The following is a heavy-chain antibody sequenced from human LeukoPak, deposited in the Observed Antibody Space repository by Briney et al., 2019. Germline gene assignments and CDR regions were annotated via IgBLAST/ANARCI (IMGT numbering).Heavy chain of an antibody. Sequence: ASVKVSCKASGYTFTNYEINRVRQATGPGLEWMGWMNPNSGDTAYAQKFQDRVTMTRSTSISTAYMELSSLRSEDTAVHYCARGLGSYDSSELTWPMISFWGQGTLVTVSS. CDR3: ARGLGSYDSSELTWPMISF. CDR2: MNPNSGDT. D-gene: IGHD3-22*01. V-gene: IGHV1-8*01. CDR1: GYTFTNYE. J-gene: IGHJ4*02.